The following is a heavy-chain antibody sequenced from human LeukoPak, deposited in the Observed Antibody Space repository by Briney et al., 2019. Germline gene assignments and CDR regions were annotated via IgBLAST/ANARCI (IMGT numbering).Heavy chain of an antibody. D-gene: IGHD1-26*01. CDR1: GYTFTSYY. CDR2: INPSGGST. J-gene: IGHJ4*02. CDR3: ARAPFTGWELLVDY. Sequence: ASVKVSCKASGYTFTSYYMHWVRQAPGQGLEWMGIINPSGGSTSYAQKFQGRVTITRNTSISTAYMELSSLRSEDTAVYYCARAPFTGWELLVDYWGQGTLVTVSS. V-gene: IGHV1-46*01.